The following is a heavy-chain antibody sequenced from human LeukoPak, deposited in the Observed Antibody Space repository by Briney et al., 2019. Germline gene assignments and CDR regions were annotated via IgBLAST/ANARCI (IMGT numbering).Heavy chain of an antibody. Sequence: SETLSLTCAVYGGSFSGYYWSWIRQPPGKGLEWIGEINHSGSTNYNPSLKSRVTISVDTSKNQFSLKLSSVTAADTAVYYCARRPDYGDYFNWFDPWGQGTLVTVSS. D-gene: IGHD4-17*01. J-gene: IGHJ5*02. CDR2: INHSGST. CDR3: ARRPDYGDYFNWFDP. V-gene: IGHV4-34*01. CDR1: GGSFSGYY.